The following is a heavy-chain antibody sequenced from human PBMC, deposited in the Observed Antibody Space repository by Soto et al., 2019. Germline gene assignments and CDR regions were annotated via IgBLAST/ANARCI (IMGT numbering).Heavy chain of an antibody. CDR3: AKEGLRGYYDFWSGTSPSYFDY. D-gene: IGHD3-3*01. J-gene: IGHJ4*02. CDR1: GFTFDDYA. V-gene: IGHV3-9*01. CDR2: ISWNSGSI. Sequence: EVQLVESGGGLVQPGRSLRLSCAASGFTFDDYAMHWVRQAPGKGLEWVSGISWNSGSIGYADSVKGRFTISRDNAKNSLYLQMNSLRAEDTALYYCAKEGLRGYYDFWSGTSPSYFDYWGQGTLVTVSS.